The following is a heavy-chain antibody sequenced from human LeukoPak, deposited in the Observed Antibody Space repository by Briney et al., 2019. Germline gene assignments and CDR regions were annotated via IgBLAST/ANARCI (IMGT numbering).Heavy chain of an antibody. Sequence: PSQTLSLTCAVSGGSISSGGYSWSWIRQPPGKGLEWIGYIYYSGSTYYNPSLKSRVTISVDTSKNQFSLKLSSVTAADTAVYYCARGQQWLVIPDAFDIWGQGTMVTISS. CDR1: GGSISSGGYS. V-gene: IGHV4-30-4*07. D-gene: IGHD6-19*01. J-gene: IGHJ3*02. CDR2: IYYSGST. CDR3: ARGQQWLVIPDAFDI.